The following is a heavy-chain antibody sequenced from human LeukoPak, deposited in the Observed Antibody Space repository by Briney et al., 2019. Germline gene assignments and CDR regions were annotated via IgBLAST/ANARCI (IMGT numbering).Heavy chain of an antibody. CDR2: INPNRGGT. J-gene: IGHJ4*02. D-gene: IGHD7-27*01. V-gene: IGHV1-2*02. CDR1: GFTFTAYY. CDR3: SRGPHWDPHFDF. Sequence: GASVKVSCKASGFTFTAYYMHWVRQAPEQRLEWMGWINPNRGGTNYAQKFQGRVIMTWDTSISTASMELSRLRSDDTAVYYCSRGPHWDPHFDFWGQGTLVTVSS.